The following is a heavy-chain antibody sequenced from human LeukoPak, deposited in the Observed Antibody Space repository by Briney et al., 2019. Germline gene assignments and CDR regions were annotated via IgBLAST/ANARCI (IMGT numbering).Heavy chain of an antibody. CDR2: INLNSGGT. CDR1: GYTFTGYY. Sequence: WAAVKVSCKASGYTFTGYYMHWVRQAPGQGLEWMGWINLNSGGTNYAQKFQGRVTMTRDTSISTAYMELSRLRSDDTAVYYCARVANVRFLEWLSGYFDYWGQGTLVTVSS. D-gene: IGHD3-3*01. V-gene: IGHV1-2*02. CDR3: ARVANVRFLEWLSGYFDY. J-gene: IGHJ4*02.